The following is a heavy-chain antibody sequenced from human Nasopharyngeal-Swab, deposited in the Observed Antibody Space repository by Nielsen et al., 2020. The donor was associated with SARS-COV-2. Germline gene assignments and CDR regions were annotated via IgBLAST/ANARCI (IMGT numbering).Heavy chain of an antibody. J-gene: IGHJ4*02. CDR2: IYTSGST. D-gene: IGHD2-21*01. Sequence: SETLSLTCTVSGGSISSGSYYWSWIRQPAGKGLEWIGRIYTSGSTNYNPSLKSRVTISVDTSKNQFSLKLSSVTAADTAVYYCAGVVVPSGSFDYWGQGTLVTVSS. CDR3: AGVVVPSGSFDY. V-gene: IGHV4-61*02. CDR1: GGSISSGSYY.